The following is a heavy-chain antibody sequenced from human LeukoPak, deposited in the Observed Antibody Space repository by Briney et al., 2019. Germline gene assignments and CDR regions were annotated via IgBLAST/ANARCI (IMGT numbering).Heavy chain of an antibody. CDR2: IYRSGNT. CDR3: AARGYIVVVPAAKGGGPDNYYYYMDV. V-gene: IGHV4-38-2*02. D-gene: IGHD2-2*01. J-gene: IGHJ6*03. Sequence: SETLSLTCTVSGYSISGGHYWGWIRQPPGKGLEWIGSIYRSGNTFYNPSLKSRVTISVDTSKNQFSLKLSSVTAADTAVYYCAARGYIVVVPAAKGGGPDNYYYYMDVWGKGTTVTISS. CDR1: GYSISGGHY.